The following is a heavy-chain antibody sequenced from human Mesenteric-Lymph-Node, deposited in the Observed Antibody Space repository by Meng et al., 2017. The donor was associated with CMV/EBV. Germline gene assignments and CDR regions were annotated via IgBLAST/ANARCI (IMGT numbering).Heavy chain of an antibody. CDR2: MNPNSGNT. CDR3: ARDPPIAAAGTPFSPNPDYFDY. J-gene: IGHJ4*02. D-gene: IGHD6-13*01. CDR1: GYTFTSYD. Sequence: ASVKVSCKASGYTFTSYDINWVRQATGQGLEWMGWMNPNSGNTGYAQKFQGRVTMTRNTSISTAYMELSSLRSEDTAVYYCARDPPIAAAGTPFSPNPDYFDYWGQGTLVTVSS. V-gene: IGHV1-8*01.